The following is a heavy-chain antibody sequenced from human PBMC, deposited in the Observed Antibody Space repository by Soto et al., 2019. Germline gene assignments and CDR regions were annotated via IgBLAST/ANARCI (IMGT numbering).Heavy chain of an antibody. CDR2: INPNSGGT. J-gene: IGHJ4*02. CDR3: ARDGIYSGYDSGYFDY. V-gene: IGHV1-2*04. CDR1: GYTFTGYY. D-gene: IGHD5-12*01. Sequence: GASVKVSCKASGYTFTGYYMHWVRQAPGQGLEWMGWINPNSGGTNYAQKFQGWVTMTRDTSISTAYMELSRLRSDDTAVYYCARDGIYSGYDSGYFDYWGQGTLVTVSS.